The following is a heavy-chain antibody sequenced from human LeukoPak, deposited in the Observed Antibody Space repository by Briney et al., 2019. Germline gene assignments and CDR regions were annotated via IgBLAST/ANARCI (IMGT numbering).Heavy chain of an antibody. J-gene: IGHJ4*02. CDR2: LNPGGGST. V-gene: IGHV1-46*01. CDR1: GYTFTSYY. D-gene: IGHD5-18*01. Sequence: ASVKVSCKASGYTFTSYYFHWVRQAPGQGLEWKGRLNPGGGSTNYAQKFQGRVTMTRDTSTSTVYMELSSLRSEDTAVYYCVRGGGNTATYYYFDYWGQGTLVTVSS. CDR3: VRGGGNTATYYYFDY.